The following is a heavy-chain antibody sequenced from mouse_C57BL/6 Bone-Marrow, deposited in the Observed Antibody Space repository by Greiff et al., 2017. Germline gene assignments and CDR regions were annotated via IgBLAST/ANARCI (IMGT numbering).Heavy chain of an antibody. CDR3: AREGNYYGSGFAY. Sequence: QVQLQQSGAELVKPGASVKMSCKASGYTFTSYWITWVKQRPGQGLEWIGDIYPGSGSTNYNEKFKSKATLTVDTSSSTAYMQLSSLTSEDSAVYYCAREGNYYGSGFAYWGQGTLVTVSA. CDR2: IYPGSGST. CDR1: GYTFTSYW. J-gene: IGHJ3*01. D-gene: IGHD1-1*01. V-gene: IGHV1-55*01.